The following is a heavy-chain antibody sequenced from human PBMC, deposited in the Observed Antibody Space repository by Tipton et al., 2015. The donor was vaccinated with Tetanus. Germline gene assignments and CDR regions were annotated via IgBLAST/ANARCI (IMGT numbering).Heavy chain of an antibody. D-gene: IGHD6-13*01. CDR2: IYHSGST. Sequence: TLSLTCAVSGGSISSSNWWSWVRQPPGKGLEWIGEIYHSGSTNYNPSLKSRVTISVDKSKNRFPLKLSSVTAADTAVYYCARHPQGSSSWYRPNDAFDIWGQGTMVTVSS. V-gene: IGHV4-4*02. CDR3: ARHPQGSSSWYRPNDAFDI. CDR1: GGSISSSNW. J-gene: IGHJ3*02.